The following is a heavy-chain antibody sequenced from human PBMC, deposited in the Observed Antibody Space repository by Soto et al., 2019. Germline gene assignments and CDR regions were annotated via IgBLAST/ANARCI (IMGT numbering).Heavy chain of an antibody. V-gene: IGHV1-69*04. CDR1: GGTFSSYT. Sequence: SVKVSCKASGGTFSSYTISWVRQAPGQGLEWMGRIIPILGIANYAQKFQGRVTITADKSTSTAYMELSSLRSEDTAVYYCARDVNSKPTTYYYYMDVWGKGTTVTVSS. J-gene: IGHJ6*03. CDR3: ARDVNSKPTTYYYYMDV. D-gene: IGHD1-1*01. CDR2: IIPILGIA.